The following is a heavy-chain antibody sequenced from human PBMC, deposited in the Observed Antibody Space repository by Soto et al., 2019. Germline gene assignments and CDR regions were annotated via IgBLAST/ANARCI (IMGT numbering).Heavy chain of an antibody. D-gene: IGHD2-15*01. CDR1: GGSFSGYY. CDR2: INHSGST. CDR3: AKSSGEGYMDV. J-gene: IGHJ6*03. V-gene: IGHV4-34*01. Sequence: SETLSLTCAVYGGSFSGYYWSWIRQPPGKGLEWIGEINHSGSTNYNPSLKSRVTISVDTSKNQFSLKLSSVTAADTAVYYCAKSSGEGYMDVWGKGTTVTVSS.